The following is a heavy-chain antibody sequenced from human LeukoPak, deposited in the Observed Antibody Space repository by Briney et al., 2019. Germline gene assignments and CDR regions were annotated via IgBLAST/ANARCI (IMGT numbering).Heavy chain of an antibody. Sequence: PGGSLRLSCAASGFTFSSYAMSWVRQAPGKGLEWVSAISGSGGSTYYADSVKGRFTISRDNSKNTLYLQMNSLRAEDTAVYYCAKGRYCSSTSCYNYNWFDPWGQGTLVTVSS. CDR1: GFTFSSYA. D-gene: IGHD2-2*01. J-gene: IGHJ5*02. CDR2: ISGSGGST. CDR3: AKGRYCSSTSCYNYNWFDP. V-gene: IGHV3-23*01.